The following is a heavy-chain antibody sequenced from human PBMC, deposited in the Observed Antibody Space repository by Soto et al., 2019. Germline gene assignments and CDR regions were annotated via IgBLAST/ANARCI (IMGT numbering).Heavy chain of an antibody. D-gene: IGHD4-17*01. J-gene: IGHJ6*02. CDR3: ASSTVTTLYYYYYYGMDV. V-gene: IGHV1-69*13. CDR2: IIPIFGTA. CDR1: GGTFSSYA. Sequence: SVKVSCKASGGTFSSYAISWVRQAPGQGLEWMGGIIPIFGTANYAQKFQGRVTITADESTSTAYMELSSLRSEDTAVYYCASSTVTTLYYYYYYGMDVSGQGTTVTVSS.